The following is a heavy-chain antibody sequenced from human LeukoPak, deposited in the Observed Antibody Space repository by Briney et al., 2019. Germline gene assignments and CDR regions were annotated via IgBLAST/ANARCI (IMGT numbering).Heavy chain of an antibody. J-gene: IGHJ4*02. Sequence: GESLKISCKASGYSFITYWIGWVLQMPGKGLEWMGIVYPADSDIIYSPSFQGQVTISADKSISTAYLQWSSLKASDTAIYYCARHYSGTSYPFDYWGQGTLVTVSS. D-gene: IGHD1-26*01. CDR3: ARHYSGTSYPFDY. CDR2: VYPADSDI. CDR1: GYSFITYW. V-gene: IGHV5-51*01.